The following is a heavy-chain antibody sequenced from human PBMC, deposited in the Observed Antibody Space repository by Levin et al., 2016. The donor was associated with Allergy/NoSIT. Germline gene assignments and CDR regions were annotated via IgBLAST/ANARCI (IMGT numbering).Heavy chain of an antibody. CDR2: INPSGGST. Sequence: WVRQAPGQGLEWMGIINPSGGSTSYAQKFQGRVTITADKSTSTAYMELSSLRSEDTAVYYCARSIAAAGTGDFDYWGQGTLVTVSS. CDR3: ARSIAAAGTGDFDY. V-gene: IGHV1-46*01. D-gene: IGHD6-13*01. J-gene: IGHJ4*02.